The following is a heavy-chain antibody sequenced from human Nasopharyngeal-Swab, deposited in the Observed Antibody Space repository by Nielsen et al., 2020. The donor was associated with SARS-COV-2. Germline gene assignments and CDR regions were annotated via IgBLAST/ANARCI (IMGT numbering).Heavy chain of an antibody. CDR2: GDHTGTT. CDR3: AKEGATGWFDP. CDR1: GGSFNGYY. Sequence: SETLSLTCAVYGGSFNGYYWTWIRQSPGKGLEWIGEGDHTGTTNYNPSLKSRVTISMDTSKNQFSLSLTSVTAADTAVYYCAKEGATGWFDPWGQGTLVTVSS. V-gene: IGHV4-34*01. J-gene: IGHJ5*02.